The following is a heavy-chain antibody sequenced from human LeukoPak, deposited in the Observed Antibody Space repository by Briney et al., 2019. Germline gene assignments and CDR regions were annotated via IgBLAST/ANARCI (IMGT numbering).Heavy chain of an antibody. J-gene: IGHJ5*02. CDR3: ARVACGYGFVFVGCGFDP. D-gene: IGHD5-18*01. Sequence: ASVKVSCKASGYTLTSYGISWVRQAPGQGLEWMGWISAYNGNTNYAQKLQGRVTMTTDTSTSTAYMELRSLRSDDTAVYYCARVACGYGFVFVGCGFDPWGQGTLVTVSS. CDR2: ISAYNGNT. V-gene: IGHV1-18*01. CDR1: GYTLTSYG.